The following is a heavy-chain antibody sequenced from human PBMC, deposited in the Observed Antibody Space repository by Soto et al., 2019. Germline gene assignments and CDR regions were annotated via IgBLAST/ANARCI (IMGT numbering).Heavy chain of an antibody. CDR3: ARDFYDSSGYTLYYYYGMDV. D-gene: IGHD3-22*01. CDR2: ISSSSSYI. J-gene: IGHJ6*02. Sequence: GGSLRLSCAASGFTFSSYSMNWVRQAPGKGLEWVSSISSSSSYIYYADSVKGRFTISRDNAKNSLYLQMNSLRAEDTAVYYCARDFYDSSGYTLYYYYGMDVWGQGTTVTVSS. CDR1: GFTFSSYS. V-gene: IGHV3-21*01.